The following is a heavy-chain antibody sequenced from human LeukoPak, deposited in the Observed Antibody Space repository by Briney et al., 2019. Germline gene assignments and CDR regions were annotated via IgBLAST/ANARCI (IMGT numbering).Heavy chain of an antibody. V-gene: IGHV1-69*01. J-gene: IGHJ5*02. Sequence: ASVKVSCKASGGTFSSYAISWVRQAPGQGLEWMGGIIPIFGSANYAQKFQGRVTITADESTSTAYMELSSLRSEDTAVYYCATGGIIAAAHNWFDPWGQGTLVAVSS. CDR1: GGTFSSYA. D-gene: IGHD6-13*01. CDR2: IIPIFGSA. CDR3: ATGGIIAAAHNWFDP.